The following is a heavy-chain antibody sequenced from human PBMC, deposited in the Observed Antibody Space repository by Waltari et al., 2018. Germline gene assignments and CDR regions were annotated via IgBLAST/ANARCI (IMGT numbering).Heavy chain of an antibody. CDR3: ARHGGYFSNFDY. J-gene: IGHJ4*02. D-gene: IGHD2-21*01. CDR1: GGSISTIGYY. V-gene: IGHV4-39*01. Sequence: QLQLQESGPGLVKPSETLSLTRTVSGGSISTIGYYWAWVRQPPGKGLEWIGTIYHSGTTYYNPSLESRVTISVDTSRNQFSLKLRSVTAADTAVYYCARHGGYFSNFDYWGQGTLVTVSS. CDR2: IYHSGTT.